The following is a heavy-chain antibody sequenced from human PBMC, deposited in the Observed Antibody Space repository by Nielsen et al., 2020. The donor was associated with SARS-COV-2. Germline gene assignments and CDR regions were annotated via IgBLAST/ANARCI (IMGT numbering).Heavy chain of an antibody. D-gene: IGHD6-19*01. CDR2: INHSGST. CDR3: ARRGSGWYFYWFDP. Sequence: SETLSLTCDVYGGSFSGYYWSWIRQPPGKGLEWIGEINHSGSTNYNPSLKSRVTISVDTSKNQFSLKLSSVTAADTAVYYCARRGSGWYFYWFDPWGQGTLVTVSS. J-gene: IGHJ5*02. V-gene: IGHV4-34*01. CDR1: GGSFSGYY.